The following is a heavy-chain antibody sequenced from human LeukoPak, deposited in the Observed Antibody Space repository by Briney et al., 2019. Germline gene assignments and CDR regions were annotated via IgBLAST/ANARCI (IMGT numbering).Heavy chain of an antibody. CDR2: ISAYNGNT. CDR1: GYTFTSYG. D-gene: IGHD3-10*01. V-gene: IGHV1-18*01. CDR3: ASGPGRLGGLDY. Sequence: GASVKVSCKASGYTFTSYGISWVRQAPGQGLEWMGWISAYNGNTNYTQKLQGRVTLTTDTSTSTVYMELTSLRSDDTAVYYCASGPGRLGGLDYWGQGTLVTVSS. J-gene: IGHJ4*02.